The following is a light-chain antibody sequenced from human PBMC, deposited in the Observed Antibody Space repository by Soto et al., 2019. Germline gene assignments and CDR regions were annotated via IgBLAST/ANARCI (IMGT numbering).Light chain of an antibody. CDR1: QSVSSY. Sequence: EIVMTQSPGTLSLSPGERATLSCRASQSVSSYLAWYQQKPGQAPRLLISDASDTATGIPDRFSGSGSGTDFTLTISRLVPEDFAVYYCQQYGDSPVTFGQGTKVEIK. V-gene: IGKV3-20*01. J-gene: IGKJ1*01. CDR2: DAS. CDR3: QQYGDSPVT.